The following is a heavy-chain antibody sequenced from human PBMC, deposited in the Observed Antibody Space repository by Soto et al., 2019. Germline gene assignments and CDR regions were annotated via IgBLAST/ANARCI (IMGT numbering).Heavy chain of an antibody. CDR2: IWFDGSNK. Sequence: GGSLRLSCAVSGFTFSGYGMHWVRQAPGKGLEWVAVIWFDGSNKNYADSVKGRFTISRDDSKNTLYLQMNSLRAEDTAVYYCTRDRDSRRGWDYFDHWGQGTLVTVSS. V-gene: IGHV3-33*01. CDR3: TRDRDSRRGWDYFDH. J-gene: IGHJ4*02. D-gene: IGHD4-4*01. CDR1: GFTFSGYG.